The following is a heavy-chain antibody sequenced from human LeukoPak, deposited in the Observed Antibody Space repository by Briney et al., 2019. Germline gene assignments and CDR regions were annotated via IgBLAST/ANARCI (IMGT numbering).Heavy chain of an antibody. V-gene: IGHV4-38-2*02. D-gene: IGHD2-15*01. Sequence: PSETLSLTCTVSSYSISSGYYWGWIRQPPGKGLEWIGSIYHSGNTYYNPSLQSRVTMSVDTSKNQFSLKLSSVTAADTAVYYCARVTYCSGGGTCYSYFFDYWGRGTLVTVSS. CDR2: IYHSGNT. CDR3: ARVTYCSGGGTCYSYFFDY. CDR1: SYSISSGYY. J-gene: IGHJ4*02.